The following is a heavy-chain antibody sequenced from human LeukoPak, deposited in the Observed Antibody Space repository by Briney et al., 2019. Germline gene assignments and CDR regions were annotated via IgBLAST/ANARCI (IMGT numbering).Heavy chain of an antibody. CDR2: ITGGGGRT. CDR1: GFTFSSSA. V-gene: IGHV3-23*01. D-gene: IGHD3-10*01. Sequence: GGSLRLSCAASGFTFSSSAMSWVRQAPGKGLEWVSSITGGGGRTYDADSVNGRFTISRDNSKNILHLQMNILRAEDTALYYCAKGFYGSRYWYFDRWGRGTLVTVSS. CDR3: AKGFYGSRYWYFDR. J-gene: IGHJ2*01.